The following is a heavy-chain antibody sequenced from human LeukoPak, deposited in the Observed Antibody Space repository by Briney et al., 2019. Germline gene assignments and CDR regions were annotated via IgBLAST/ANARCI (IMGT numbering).Heavy chain of an antibody. CDR2: INHSGST. V-gene: IGHV4-34*01. D-gene: IGHD3-10*01. CDR1: GGSISGYY. CDR3: ARGTLRYYYGSGSYTPPLDY. Sequence: PSETQSLTCAVYGGSISGYYWSWIRQPPGKGLEWIGDINHSGSTNYNPSLKSRVTISVDTSKNQFSLKLSSVTAADTAVYYCARGTLRYYYGSGSYTPPLDYWGQGTLVTVSS. J-gene: IGHJ4*02.